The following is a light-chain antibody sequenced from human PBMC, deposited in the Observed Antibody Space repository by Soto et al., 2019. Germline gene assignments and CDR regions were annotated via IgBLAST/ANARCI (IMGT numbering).Light chain of an antibody. CDR3: RQYGSSPST. V-gene: IGKV3-20*01. CDR1: QSVGISY. CDR2: GAS. Sequence: EIVLTQSPGTLSLSPGERATLSCRASQSVGISYLAWYQQKPGQAPRLLIYGASSRATGIPDRFSGSGSGTDFTLTISRLEPEDFAVYYCRQYGSSPSTFGQGTKLEIK. J-gene: IGKJ2*02.